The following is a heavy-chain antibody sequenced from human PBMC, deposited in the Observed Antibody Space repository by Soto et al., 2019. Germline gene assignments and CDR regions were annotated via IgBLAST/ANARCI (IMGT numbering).Heavy chain of an antibody. D-gene: IGHD3-10*01. CDR2: INAGNGNT. Sequence: QVQLVQSGAEVKKPGASVKVSCKASGYTFTSHAMHWVRQAPGQRLEWMGWINAGNGNTKYSQKFQGRVTITRDTSASTAYMELTSLRSEDTAVYYCAIASPKLLWFGEHTNWFDPWGQGTLVTVSS. CDR3: AIASPKLLWFGEHTNWFDP. J-gene: IGHJ5*02. CDR1: GYTFTSHA. V-gene: IGHV1-3*01.